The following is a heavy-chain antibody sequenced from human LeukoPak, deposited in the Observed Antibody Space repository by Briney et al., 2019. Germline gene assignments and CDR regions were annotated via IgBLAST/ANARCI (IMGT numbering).Heavy chain of an antibody. CDR1: GFTFSTYS. V-gene: IGHV3-48*02. CDR2: ITSSSTI. D-gene: IGHD2-21*01. CDR3: ARRYSSVYWAMDV. J-gene: IGHJ6*02. Sequence: GGSLRLSCAASGFTFSTYSMNWVRQAPGKGLEWVSSITSSSTIYYADSVKGRFTISRDNAKNSLYLQMNSLRHDDTAVYYCARRYSSVYWAMDVWGQGTTVTVSS.